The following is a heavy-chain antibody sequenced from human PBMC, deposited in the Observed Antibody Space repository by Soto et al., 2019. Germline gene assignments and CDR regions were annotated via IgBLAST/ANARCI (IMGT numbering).Heavy chain of an antibody. CDR3: AREDRVYSSSWTRGAGMDV. Sequence: ASVKVSCTASGGTFSSYAISWVRQAPGQGLEWMGGIIPIFGTANYAQKFQGRVTITADESTSTAYMELSSLRSEDTAVYYCAREDRVYSSSWTRGAGMDVWGQGTLVTVSS. CDR2: IIPIFGTA. CDR1: GGTFSSYA. J-gene: IGHJ4*02. D-gene: IGHD6-13*01. V-gene: IGHV1-69*13.